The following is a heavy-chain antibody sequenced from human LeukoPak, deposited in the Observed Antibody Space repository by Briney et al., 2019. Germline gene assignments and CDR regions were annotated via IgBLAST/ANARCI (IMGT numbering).Heavy chain of an antibody. CDR1: GFTFSSYA. CDR2: ISGSGGST. J-gene: IGHJ4*02. D-gene: IGHD4-11*01. CDR3: ATYSNYAGDY. V-gene: IGHV3-23*01. Sequence: GSLRLPCAASGFTFSSYAMSWVRQAPGKGLEWVSAISGSGGSTYYADSVKGRFTISRDNSKNTLYLQMNSLRAEDTAVYYCATYSNYAGDYWGQGTLVTVSS.